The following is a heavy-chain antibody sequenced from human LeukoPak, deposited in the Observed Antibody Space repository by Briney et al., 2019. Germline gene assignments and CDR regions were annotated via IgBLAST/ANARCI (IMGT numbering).Heavy chain of an antibody. J-gene: IGHJ5*02. CDR2: INPNSGGT. V-gene: IGHV1-2*04. CDR1: GYTFTGYY. Sequence: ASVKVSCKASGYTFTGYYMHWVRQAPGQGLEWMGWINPNSGGTNYAQKFQGWVTMTRGTSISTAYMELSRLRSDDTAVYYCARAPRPYYDILTGYYRGNNWFDPWGQGTLVTVSS. CDR3: ARAPRPYYDILTGYYRGNNWFDP. D-gene: IGHD3-9*01.